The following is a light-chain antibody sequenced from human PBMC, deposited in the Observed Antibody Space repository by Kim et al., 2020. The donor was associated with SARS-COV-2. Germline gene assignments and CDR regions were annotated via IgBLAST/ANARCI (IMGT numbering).Light chain of an antibody. CDR3: QSRDSVGNVV. Sequence: SSELTQDPAVSVALGQTVRITCQGDSLRSYYATWYQQKPRQAPLLVIFGRNNRPSGIPDRFSGSTSGNTASLTISGAQAEDEADFYGQSRDSVGNVVFGGGTKVTVL. J-gene: IGLJ2*01. V-gene: IGLV3-19*01. CDR1: SLRSYY. CDR2: GRN.